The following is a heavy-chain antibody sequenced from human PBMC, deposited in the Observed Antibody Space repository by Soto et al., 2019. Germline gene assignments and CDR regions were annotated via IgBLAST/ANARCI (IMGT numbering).Heavy chain of an antibody. CDR3: AKELRKRPSRLTGDKWLDY. V-gene: IGHV3-23*01. Sequence: GGSLRLSCAASGFTFSSYAMSWVRQAPGKGLEWVSAISGSGGSTYYADSVKGRFTISRDNSKNTLYLQMNSLRAEDTAVYYCAKELRKRPSRLTGDKWLDYWGQGTLVTVSS. D-gene: IGHD7-27*01. CDR1: GFTFSSYA. CDR2: ISGSGGST. J-gene: IGHJ4*02.